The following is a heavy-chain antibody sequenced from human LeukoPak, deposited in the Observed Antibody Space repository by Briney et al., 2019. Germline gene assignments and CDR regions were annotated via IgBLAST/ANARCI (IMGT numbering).Heavy chain of an antibody. CDR3: ARDRDIVAFDF. J-gene: IGHJ4*02. D-gene: IGHD5-12*01. CDR1: RFAFISYT. CDR2: ITTRGSI. Sequence: GGSRRLSCAASRFAFISYTINWVREAPGKGVEWVSSITTRGSIKYADSVKGRFTISRDNVKNSVYLQMRSLRADDTAVYFCARDRDIVAFDFWGQGTLVTVSS. V-gene: IGHV3-69-1*01.